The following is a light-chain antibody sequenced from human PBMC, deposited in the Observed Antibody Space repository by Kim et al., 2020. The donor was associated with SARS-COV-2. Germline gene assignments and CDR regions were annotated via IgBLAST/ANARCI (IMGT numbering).Light chain of an antibody. Sequence: PGQTASITCSGDKWGDKYVCGYQQKPGQSPVMVIYQDSKRPSGIPERFAGSNSGNTATLIISGTQAMDEADYYCQAWDSSTFYVFGTGTKVTVL. CDR1: KWGDKY. CDR2: QDS. J-gene: IGLJ1*01. V-gene: IGLV3-1*01. CDR3: QAWDSSTFYV.